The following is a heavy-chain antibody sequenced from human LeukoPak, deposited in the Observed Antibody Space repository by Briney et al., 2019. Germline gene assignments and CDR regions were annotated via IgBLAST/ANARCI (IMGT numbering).Heavy chain of an antibody. D-gene: IGHD1-26*01. J-gene: IGHJ4*02. V-gene: IGHV2-70*04. CDR1: GFSLSTSGMR. Sequence: SGPALVKPTQTLTLTCTFSGFSLSTSGMRVSWIRQPPGKALEWLARIDWDDDKFYSTSLKTRLTISKDTSKNKVVLTMTNIDPVDTATYYCARIARGSTGYFDYWGQGTLVTVSS. CDR2: IDWDDDK. CDR3: ARIARGSTGYFDY.